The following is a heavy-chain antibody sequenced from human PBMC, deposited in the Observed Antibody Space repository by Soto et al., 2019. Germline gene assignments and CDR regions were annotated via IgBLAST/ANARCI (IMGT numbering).Heavy chain of an antibody. CDR1: GFTFRGYS. D-gene: IGHD1-26*01. V-gene: IGHV3-21*01. CDR2: ISSSSSYI. J-gene: IGHJ5*02. CDR3: ARDAYSGSRNWFDP. Sequence: RLSFSASGFTFRGYSMNGVRQTPGEGLEWVSSISSSSSYIYYADSVKARCTIYRDNAKKSLYLQMNSLRAEDTAVYYCARDAYSGSRNWFDPWGQGTLVTVSS.